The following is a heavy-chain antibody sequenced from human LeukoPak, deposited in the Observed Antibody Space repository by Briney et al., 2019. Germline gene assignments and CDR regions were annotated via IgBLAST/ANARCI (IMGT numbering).Heavy chain of an antibody. CDR2: ISYDGSNK. D-gene: IGHD2-15*01. J-gene: IGHJ4*02. CDR1: GFTFSSYA. Sequence: GGSLRLSCAASGFTFSSYAMHWVRQAPGKGLEWVAVISYDGSNKYYADSVKGRFTISRDNAKNSLYLQMNSLRAEDTAVYYCASLDYCSGGSCGSYWGQGTLVTVSS. V-gene: IGHV3-30*04. CDR3: ASLDYCSGGSCGSY.